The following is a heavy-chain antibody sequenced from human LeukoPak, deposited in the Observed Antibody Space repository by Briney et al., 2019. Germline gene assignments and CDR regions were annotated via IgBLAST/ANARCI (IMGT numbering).Heavy chain of an antibody. CDR2: INHSGST. CDR3: ARERGIVVVTARNWFDP. Sequence: PSETLPLTCAVYGGSFSGYYWSWIRQPPGKGLEWIGEINHSGSTNYNPSLKSRVTISVDTSKNQFSLKLSSVTAADTAVYYCARERGIVVVTARNWFDPWGQGTLVTVSS. J-gene: IGHJ5*02. V-gene: IGHV4-34*01. CDR1: GGSFSGYY. D-gene: IGHD2-21*02.